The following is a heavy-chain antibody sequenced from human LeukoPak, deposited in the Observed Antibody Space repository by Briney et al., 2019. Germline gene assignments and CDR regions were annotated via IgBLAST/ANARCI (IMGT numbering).Heavy chain of an antibody. V-gene: IGHV6-1*01. CDR2: TYYRSKWSY. CDR3: ARSTGDMDS. Sequence: SQTLSLTCALSGDSVSSNNAAWNWIRQSPSRGLEWLGRTYYRSKWSYNYALSVRSRISIKSDTSKNQFSLQLKSVTPEDTAVYYCARSTGDMDSWGQGTLVTVSS. D-gene: IGHD2-8*02. CDR1: GDSVSSNNAA. J-gene: IGHJ4*02.